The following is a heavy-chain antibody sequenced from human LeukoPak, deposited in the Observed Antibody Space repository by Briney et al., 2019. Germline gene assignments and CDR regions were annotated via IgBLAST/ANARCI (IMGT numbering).Heavy chain of an antibody. CDR1: GFTFSSYE. CDR3: ARGIYYYDSSGYVLDY. J-gene: IGHJ4*02. V-gene: IGHV3-48*03. CDR2: ISSSGSTI. D-gene: IGHD3-22*01. Sequence: GGSLRLSCAASGFTFSSYEMNWVRQAPGKGLEWVSYISSSGSTIYYADSVKGRFTISRDNAKNSLYLQMNSLRAEDKAVYYCARGIYYYDSSGYVLDYWGQGTLVTVSS.